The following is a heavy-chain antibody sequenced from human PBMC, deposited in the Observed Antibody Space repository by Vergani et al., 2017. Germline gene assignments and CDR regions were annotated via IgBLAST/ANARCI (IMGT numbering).Heavy chain of an antibody. J-gene: IGHJ4*02. Sequence: QVNLQESGPGLVKPSETLSLPCAVSGASISSGNNWAWIRQPPGKGLEWIGNIYHSGGAYYNPSLKGRVTISVDTSKNQFSLEVTSVTAADTAIYFCARTESFILRYFHWALWGQGTLVTVSS. CDR3: ARTESFILRYFHWAL. D-gene: IGHD3-9*01. CDR1: GASISSGNN. CDR2: IYHSGGA. V-gene: IGHV4-38-2*01.